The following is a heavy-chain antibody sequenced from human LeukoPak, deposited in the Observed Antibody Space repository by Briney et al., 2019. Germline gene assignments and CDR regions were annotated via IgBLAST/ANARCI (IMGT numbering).Heavy chain of an antibody. V-gene: IGHV3-74*01. D-gene: IGHD6-19*01. CDR3: ARKGYSSGWYTPNWYFAL. J-gene: IGHJ2*01. CDR1: GFTFRSYW. Sequence: GGSLRLSCAASGFTFRSYWMHWVRQAPGKGLVWVSSISSDGSSTNYADSVKGRFTISRDNAKNTLYLQMNSLRVEDTAVYYCARKGYSSGWYTPNWYFALWGRGTLATVSS. CDR2: ISSDGSST.